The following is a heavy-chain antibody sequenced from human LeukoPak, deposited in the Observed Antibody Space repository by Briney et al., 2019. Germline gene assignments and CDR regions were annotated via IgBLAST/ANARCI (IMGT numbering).Heavy chain of an antibody. V-gene: IGHV3-9*01. CDR1: GFTFDDYA. D-gene: IGHD3-22*01. Sequence: PGGSLRLSCAASGFTFDDYAMHWVRQAPGKGLEWVSGISWNSGSIGYADSVKGRFTIPRDNAKHSMYLQMNSLRADDTALYGCAISDYYDSSGYYEYWGQGTLVTVSS. J-gene: IGHJ4*02. CDR2: ISWNSGSI. CDR3: AISDYYDSSGYYEY.